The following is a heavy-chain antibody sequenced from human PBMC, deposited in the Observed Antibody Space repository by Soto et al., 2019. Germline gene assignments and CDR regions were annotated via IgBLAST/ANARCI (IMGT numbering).Heavy chain of an antibody. D-gene: IGHD6-19*01. CDR1: GFTFSSYG. Sequence: GGSLRLSGAASGFTFSSYGMHWVRQAPGKGLEWVAVIWYDGSNKYYADSVKGRFTISRDNSKNTLYLQMNSLRAEDTAVYYCARETHIAVADLDYWGQGTLVTVSS. CDR3: ARETHIAVADLDY. J-gene: IGHJ4*02. V-gene: IGHV3-33*01. CDR2: IWYDGSNK.